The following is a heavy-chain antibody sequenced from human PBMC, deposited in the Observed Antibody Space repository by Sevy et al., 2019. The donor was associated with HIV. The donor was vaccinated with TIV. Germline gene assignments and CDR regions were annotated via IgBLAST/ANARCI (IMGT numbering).Heavy chain of an antibody. CDR2: IWNDRSNK. Sequence: GVSLRLSCAAYGFTFSIYGMHWVRQAPGKGLEWVAVIWNDRSNKHYADSVKGRFTISRDNAKNTLYLQMNSLRVEDTAVYYCASLPNNYYDISGSSGDDAFDIWGQGTRVTVSS. CDR3: ASLPNNYYDISGSSGDDAFDI. CDR1: GFTFSIYG. J-gene: IGHJ3*02. D-gene: IGHD3-22*01. V-gene: IGHV3-33*01.